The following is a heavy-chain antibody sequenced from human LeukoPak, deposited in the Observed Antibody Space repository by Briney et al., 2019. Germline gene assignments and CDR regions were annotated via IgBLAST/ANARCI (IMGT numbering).Heavy chain of an antibody. CDR1: GDSVSRHDLT. Sequence: SQTLSLTCALSGDSVSRHDLTWDWVRQSPSRGLEWLGRTFYRSKWYNDYAVSVKSRITVSPDTSKNQFSLHLNSVTPEDTAVYYCVRSYDWVFDYWGQGIRVTVSS. V-gene: IGHV6-1*01. CDR2: TFYRSKWYN. CDR3: VRSYDWVFDY. J-gene: IGHJ4*02. D-gene: IGHD1-1*01.